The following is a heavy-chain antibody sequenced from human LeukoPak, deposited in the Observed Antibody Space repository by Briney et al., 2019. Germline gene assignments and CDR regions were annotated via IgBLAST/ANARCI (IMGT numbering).Heavy chain of an antibody. V-gene: IGHV3-74*01. CDR2: INSEGSIT. Sequence: GGSLRLSCAASGFTFNSYWMHWVRQAPGKGLVWVSRINSEGSITSYADFVKGRFTISRDNAKNTLYLQMNSLRAEDTAVYYCARRRYSGSSQHFDYWGQGTLVTVSS. CDR1: GFTFNSYW. J-gene: IGHJ4*02. CDR3: ARRRYSGSSQHFDY. D-gene: IGHD1-26*01.